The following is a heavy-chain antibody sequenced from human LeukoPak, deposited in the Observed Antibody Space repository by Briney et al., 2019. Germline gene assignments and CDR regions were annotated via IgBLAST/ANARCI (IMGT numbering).Heavy chain of an antibody. Sequence: SETLSLTCTVSGGSISSYYWSWIRQPPGKGLEWIGYIYYSGSTNYNPSLKSRVTISVDTSKDQFSLKLSSVTAADTAVYYCARLGFRYGQGSSWPLYNWFDPWGQGTLVTVSS. CDR3: ARLGFRYGQGSSWPLYNWFDP. V-gene: IGHV4-59*08. CDR2: IYYSGST. J-gene: IGHJ5*02. CDR1: GGSISSYY. D-gene: IGHD6-13*01.